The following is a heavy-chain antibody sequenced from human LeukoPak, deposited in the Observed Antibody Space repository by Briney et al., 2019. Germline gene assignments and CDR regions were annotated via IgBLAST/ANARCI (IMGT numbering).Heavy chain of an antibody. CDR3: ARHQPLGGTTAIDS. CDR1: GYNFPTYW. Sequence: GVSLKISCKASGYNFPTYWIGWVRQMPGKGLDWMGIIYPGDSDARYSPSFQGQVTISADKSIGTVYLQWSSLKAADTAMYYCARHQPLGGTTAIDSWGQGTLVTVSS. CDR2: IYPGDSDA. J-gene: IGHJ4*02. V-gene: IGHV5-51*01. D-gene: IGHD1-7*01.